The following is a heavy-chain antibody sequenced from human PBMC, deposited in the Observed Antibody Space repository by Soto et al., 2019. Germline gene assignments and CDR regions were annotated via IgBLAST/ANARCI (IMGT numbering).Heavy chain of an antibody. CDR2: INAGNGNT. V-gene: IGHV1-3*01. CDR3: ARDRYDILTGYYSALPFDY. J-gene: IGHJ4*02. Sequence: ASVKVSCKASGYTFTSYAMHWVRQAPGQRLEWMGWINAGNGNTKYSQKFQGRVTITRDTSASTAYMELSSLRSEDTAVYYCARDRYDILTGYYSALPFDYWGQGTLVTVSS. CDR1: GYTFTSYA. D-gene: IGHD3-9*01.